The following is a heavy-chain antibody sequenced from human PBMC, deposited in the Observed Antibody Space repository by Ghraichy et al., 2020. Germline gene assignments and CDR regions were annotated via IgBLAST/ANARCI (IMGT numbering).Heavy chain of an antibody. CDR3: ATGTGFYYYAMDV. D-gene: IGHD1-1*01. CDR1: GFTFSNCG. J-gene: IGHJ6*02. CDR2: IWCDGSNK. V-gene: IGHV3-33*01. Sequence: GGSLRLSCAASGFTFSNCGMHWVRQAPGKGLEWVAVIWCDGSNKYYADSVKGRFTISRDNSKNTLYLQMNSLRAEDTAVYYCATGTGFYYYAMDVWGQGTTVTVSS.